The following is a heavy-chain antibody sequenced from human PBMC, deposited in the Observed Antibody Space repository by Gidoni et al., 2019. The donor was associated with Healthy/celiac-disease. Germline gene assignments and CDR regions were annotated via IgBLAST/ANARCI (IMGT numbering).Heavy chain of an antibody. CDR1: AGSISSYY. CDR3: ARGWSSSWEIQDNNWFDP. Sequence: QVQLQESGPGLVKPSETLSLTCPVPAGSISSYYWSWIRQPPGKGLEWIGYIYYSGSTNYNPSLKSRVTISVDTSKNQFSLKLSSVTAADTAVYYCARGWSSSWEIQDNNWFDPWGQGTLVTVSS. J-gene: IGHJ5*02. D-gene: IGHD6-13*01. CDR2: IYYSGST. V-gene: IGHV4-59*01.